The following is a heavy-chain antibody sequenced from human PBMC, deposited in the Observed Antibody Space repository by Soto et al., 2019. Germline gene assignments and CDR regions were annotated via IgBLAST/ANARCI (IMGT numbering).Heavy chain of an antibody. Sequence: SETLSLTCTVSGGSISSSSYYWGWIRQPPGKGLEWIGSIYYSGSTYYNPSLKSRVTISVDTSKNQFSLKRSSVTAADTAVYYCARHGSSWYFDYWGQGTLVTVSS. CDR1: GGSISSSSYY. V-gene: IGHV4-39*01. CDR3: ARHGSSWYFDY. D-gene: IGHD6-13*01. J-gene: IGHJ4*02. CDR2: IYYSGST.